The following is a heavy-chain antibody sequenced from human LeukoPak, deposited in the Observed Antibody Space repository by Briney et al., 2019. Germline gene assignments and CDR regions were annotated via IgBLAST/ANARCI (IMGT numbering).Heavy chain of an antibody. CDR3: ARGRVGTTTPFDY. Sequence: GSLRLSCAASGFTFSNYEMNWVRQAPGKGLVWVSYISSGGSTIYYADSVKGRFTISRDNAKNSLFLQMNSLRAEDTAVYYCARGRVGTTTPFDYWGQGTLVTVSS. V-gene: IGHV3-48*03. J-gene: IGHJ4*02. CDR2: ISSGGSTI. CDR1: GFTFSNYE. D-gene: IGHD1-26*01.